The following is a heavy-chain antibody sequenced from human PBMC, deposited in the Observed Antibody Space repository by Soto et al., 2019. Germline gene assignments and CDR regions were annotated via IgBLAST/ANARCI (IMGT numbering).Heavy chain of an antibody. CDR3: AGGTVGALSESLHY. J-gene: IGHJ4*02. Sequence: QVQLEQSGAEVKKPGASVKVSCKASGYTFDSYAIHWVRQAPGQSLEWMGWISAGSGNTRVSQKFHDRGTITKDTSASSAYMELHSLTSSDTAVYFCAGGTVGALSESLHYWGLGTLVTVSS. D-gene: IGHD1-26*01. CDR2: ISAGSGNT. V-gene: IGHV1-3*01. CDR1: GYTFDSYA.